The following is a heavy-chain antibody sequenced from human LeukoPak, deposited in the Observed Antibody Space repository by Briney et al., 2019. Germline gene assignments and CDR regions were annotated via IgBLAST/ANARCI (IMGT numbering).Heavy chain of an antibody. CDR2: VNPNSGNT. CDR3: ARIGGSSFYYFDY. CDR1: GYTFTSYD. J-gene: IGHJ4*02. D-gene: IGHD2-2*01. V-gene: IGHV1-8*03. Sequence: ASVTVSCKASGYTFTSYDINWVRQAPGQGLEWVGWVNPNSGNTGYAQKFQGRVTITRNTSRGTAYMELSSLRSEDTAVYYCARIGGSSFYYFDYWGQGTLVTVSS.